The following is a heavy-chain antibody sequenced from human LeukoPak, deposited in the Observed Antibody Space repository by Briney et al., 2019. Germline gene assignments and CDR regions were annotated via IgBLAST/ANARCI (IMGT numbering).Heavy chain of an antibody. V-gene: IGHV4-4*07. J-gene: IGHJ4*02. CDR2: IHTTGST. D-gene: IGHD3-10*01. Sequence: SETLSLTCAVYGGSFSSYYWSWIRQPAGKGLEWIGRIHTTGSTNYNPSLKSRVTMSVDMSKNQFSLKLSSVTAADTAVYYCARDAYYYGSESYFFDFWGQGTLVTVSS. CDR3: ARDAYYYGSESYFFDF. CDR1: GGSFSSYY.